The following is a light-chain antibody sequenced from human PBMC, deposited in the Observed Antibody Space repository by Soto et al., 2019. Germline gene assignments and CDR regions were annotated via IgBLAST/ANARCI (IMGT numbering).Light chain of an antibody. CDR1: QSVSSSY. V-gene: IGKV3-20*01. CDR2: GAS. CDR3: QQYGRSQGLT. J-gene: IGKJ4*01. Sequence: EIVLTQSPGTLSLSPGERATLSCRASQSVSSSYLAWYQQKPGQAPRLLIYGASSRATGIPDRFSGSGSGTDFTLTISRLEPEDFAVYYCQQYGRSQGLTFGGGTTVDIK.